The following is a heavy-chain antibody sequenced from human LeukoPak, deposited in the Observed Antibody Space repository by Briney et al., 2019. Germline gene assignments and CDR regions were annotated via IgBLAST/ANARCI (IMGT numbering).Heavy chain of an antibody. J-gene: IGHJ5*02. CDR3: VRASTVVPAGMHGWSDP. CDR2: GIPIFGAA. Sequence: SVKVSCKSSVSTCTIYTYCWIRQGPDQGLDWMGVGIPIFGAATYSHKFHGRVTITADESTSTDYLELRSLRSDDTAVYYCVRASTVVPAGMHGWSDPWGQGNLVTVSA. D-gene: IGHD2-2*01. V-gene: IGHV1-69*01. CDR1: VSTCTIYT.